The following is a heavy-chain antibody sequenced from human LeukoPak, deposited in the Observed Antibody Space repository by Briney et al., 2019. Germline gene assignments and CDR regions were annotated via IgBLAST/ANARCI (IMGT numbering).Heavy chain of an antibody. V-gene: IGHV3-30*18. CDR3: AKAPDNVDTAMVFWDY. J-gene: IGHJ4*02. CDR2: ISYDGSNK. CDR1: GSSFRSYG. Sequence: GGSLGLSCAASGSSFRSYGMHWVRQAPGKGLEWVAVISYDGSNKYYADSEKGRFTISRDNSKNTLYLQMNSLRAEDTAVYYCAKAPDNVDTAMVFWDYWGQGTLVTVSS. D-gene: IGHD5-18*01.